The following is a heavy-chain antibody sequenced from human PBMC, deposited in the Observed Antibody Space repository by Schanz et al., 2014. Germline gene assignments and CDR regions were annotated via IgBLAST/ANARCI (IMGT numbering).Heavy chain of an antibody. V-gene: IGHV1-18*01. CDR2: ISPYTGNT. D-gene: IGHD6-13*01. Sequence: QVQLVQSGDEVKKPGASVKVSCKTSGYTFSDYGITWVRQAPGQGLEWVGWISPYTGNTHYFDKMEGRVTMTTDTSTSTAYMELRNLRSDDTAVYYCTTQQLGSHYLYGMDVWGQGTTVTVS. CDR3: TTQQLGSHYLYGMDV. CDR1: GYTFSDYG. J-gene: IGHJ6*02.